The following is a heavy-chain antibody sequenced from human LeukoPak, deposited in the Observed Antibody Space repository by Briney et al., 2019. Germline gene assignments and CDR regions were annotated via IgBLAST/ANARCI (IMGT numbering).Heavy chain of an antibody. CDR2: IYYSGST. CDR1: GGSISSSSYY. V-gene: IGHV4-39*01. Sequence: SETLSLTCTVSGGSISSSSYYWGWIRQPPGKGLEWIGSIYYSGSTYYNPSLKSRVTISVDTSKNQFSLKLSSVTAADTAVYYCARRVERGDFWSGSNYYYYYGMDVWGQGTTVTVSS. J-gene: IGHJ6*02. CDR3: ARRVERGDFWSGSNYYYYYGMDV. D-gene: IGHD3-3*01.